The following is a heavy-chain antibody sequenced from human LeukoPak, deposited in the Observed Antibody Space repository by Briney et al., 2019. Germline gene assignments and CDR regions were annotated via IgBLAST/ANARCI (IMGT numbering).Heavy chain of an antibody. CDR3: ARGDSTGYCSSTSCYRGFDP. V-gene: IGHV1-8*01. J-gene: IGHJ5*02. Sequence: ASVKLSFKASGYTFTSCDIYWGRQATAQGLEWMGWMNPNSGDTGYAQKFQGRGTITRNTSISTAYMELSSLRFDDTAVYYCARGDSTGYCSSTSCYRGFDPWGQGTLVTVSS. CDR1: GYTFTSCD. CDR2: MNPNSGDT. D-gene: IGHD2-2*01.